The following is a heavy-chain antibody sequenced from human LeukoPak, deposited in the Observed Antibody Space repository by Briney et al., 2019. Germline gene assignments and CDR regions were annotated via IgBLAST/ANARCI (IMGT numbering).Heavy chain of an antibody. CDR1: GGSISSYY. CDR2: IYYSGST. CDR3: AREVRGVIMDAFDI. V-gene: IGHV4-59*01. D-gene: IGHD3-10*01. Sequence: PSETLSLTCTVSGGSISSYYWSWLRQPPGKGLEWIGYIYYSGSTNYNPSLTSRVTISVDTSKNQFSLKLSSVTAADTAVYYCAREVRGVIMDAFDIWGQGTMVTVSS. J-gene: IGHJ3*02.